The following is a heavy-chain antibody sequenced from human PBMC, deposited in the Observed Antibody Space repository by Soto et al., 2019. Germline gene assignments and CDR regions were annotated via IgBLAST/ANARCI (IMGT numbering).Heavy chain of an antibody. CDR1: GFTVSSNY. CDR2: IYSGGST. Sequence: GGSLRLSCAASGFTVSSNYMSWVRQAPGKGLEWVSVIYSGGSTYYADSVKGRFTISRDNSKNTLYLQMNSLRAEDTAVYYCARDKTGDDAVDIWGQGTMVTVSS. J-gene: IGHJ3*02. CDR3: ARDKTGDDAVDI. V-gene: IGHV3-53*01. D-gene: IGHD7-27*01.